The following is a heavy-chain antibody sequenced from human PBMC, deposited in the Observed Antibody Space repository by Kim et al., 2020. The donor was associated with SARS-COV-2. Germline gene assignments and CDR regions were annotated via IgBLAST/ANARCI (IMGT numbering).Heavy chain of an antibody. D-gene: IGHD1-20*01. V-gene: IGHV5-51*01. Sequence: RYSPSFQGQVTISADKSISTAYLQWSSLKASDTAMYYCARHIRGVYYFDYWGQGTLVTVSS. J-gene: IGHJ4*02. CDR3: ARHIRGVYYFDY.